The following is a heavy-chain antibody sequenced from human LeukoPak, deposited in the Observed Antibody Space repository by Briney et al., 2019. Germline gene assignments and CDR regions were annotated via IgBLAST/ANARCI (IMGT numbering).Heavy chain of an antibody. V-gene: IGHV4-34*01. J-gene: IGHJ3*02. Sequence: PSETLSLTCAVYGGSFSGYYWSWIRQPPGKGLEWIGEINHSGSTNYNPSLKSRVTMSVDTSKNQFSLKLSSVTAADTAVYYCARGVFSSGYAFDIWGQGTMVTVSS. CDR3: ARGVFSSGYAFDI. CDR1: GGSFSGYY. D-gene: IGHD6-19*01. CDR2: INHSGST.